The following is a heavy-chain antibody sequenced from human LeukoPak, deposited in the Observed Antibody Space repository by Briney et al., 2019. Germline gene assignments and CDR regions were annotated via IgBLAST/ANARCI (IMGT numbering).Heavy chain of an antibody. CDR2: IKSKADGETI. V-gene: IGHV3-15*07. D-gene: IGHD1-20*01. Sequence: GGSLRLSYAASGFTFTSAWMNWVRQAPGKGLEWVGRIKSKADGETIDYAAPVKGRFTFSRDDSKNMLYLQMNSLKSEDTAVYYCSTLTSRGLSDSWGQGTLVTVSS. CDR1: GFTFTSAW. CDR3: STLTSRGLSDS. J-gene: IGHJ4*02.